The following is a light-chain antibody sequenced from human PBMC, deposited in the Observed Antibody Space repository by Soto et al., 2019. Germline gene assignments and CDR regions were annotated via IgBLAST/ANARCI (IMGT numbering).Light chain of an antibody. CDR2: DAS. CDR3: QQYNSYSPT. CDR1: QSISTW. Sequence: GDRVTITCRASQSISTWLAWYQQKPGKAPNLLIFDASSLESGVPSRFSGSGSGTEFTLTISGLQPGDSATYYCQQYNSYSPTFGQGTKVDIK. J-gene: IGKJ1*01. V-gene: IGKV1-5*01.